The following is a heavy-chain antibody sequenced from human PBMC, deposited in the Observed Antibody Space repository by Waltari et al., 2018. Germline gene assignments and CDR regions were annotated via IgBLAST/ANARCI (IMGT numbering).Heavy chain of an antibody. CDR2: RWQDGSNE. Sequence: QVQLVESGGGVVQPGRSLRLSCAASGFTFSRFGMHWVRQAPGKGCEWVEGRWQDGSNEYYVDSGKGRFTTSRDKSKNTLYLQMNSLRAEDSAVYYCACQSTTLFDYWGQGTLVTVSS. J-gene: IGHJ4*02. V-gene: IGHV3-33*01. CDR3: ACQSTTLFDY. CDR1: GFTFSRFG. D-gene: IGHD2-15*01.